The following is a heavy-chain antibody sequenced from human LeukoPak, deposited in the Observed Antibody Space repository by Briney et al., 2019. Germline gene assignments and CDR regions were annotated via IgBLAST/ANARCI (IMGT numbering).Heavy chain of an antibody. Sequence: GGTLRLSCAASGFTFTSYAMHWVRQAPGKGLEYVSAISSNGGSTYYANSVKGRFTISRDNSKNTLYLQMGSLRAEDMAVYYCARANAMIVVDYYYMDVWGKGTTVTVSS. CDR2: ISSNGGST. CDR3: ARANAMIVVDYYYMDV. V-gene: IGHV3-64*01. J-gene: IGHJ6*03. CDR1: GFTFTSYA. D-gene: IGHD3-22*01.